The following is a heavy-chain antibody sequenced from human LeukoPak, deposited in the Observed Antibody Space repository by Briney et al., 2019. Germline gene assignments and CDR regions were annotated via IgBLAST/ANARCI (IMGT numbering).Heavy chain of an antibody. CDR2: ISGINGNT. CDR1: RYTFTSYG. CDR3: ARGTVGGKDYFYMDV. V-gene: IGHV1-18*01. J-gene: IGHJ6*03. D-gene: IGHD4-11*01. Sequence: ASVKVSCKTSRYTFTSYGINWVRQAPGQGLEWMGWISGINGNTNLAQKMQGRVTLTTDSSTRTGYTELRSLRSDDTAVYYCARGTVGGKDYFYMDVWGKGTTVTVSS.